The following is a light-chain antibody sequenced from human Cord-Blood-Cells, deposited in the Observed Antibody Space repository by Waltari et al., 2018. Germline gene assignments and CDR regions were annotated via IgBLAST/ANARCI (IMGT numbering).Light chain of an antibody. CDR3: QQYDNLPYS. CDR2: DAS. CDR1: QDISNY. Sequence: DIQMTQSPSSLSASVGDRVTITCQASQDISNYLNWYQQKTGKAPKLLIYDASNLETGVPSRFSGSGSGTDFTFTISNLQPEDIATYYCQQYDNLPYSFGQGTKLEIK. J-gene: IGKJ2*03. V-gene: IGKV1-33*01.